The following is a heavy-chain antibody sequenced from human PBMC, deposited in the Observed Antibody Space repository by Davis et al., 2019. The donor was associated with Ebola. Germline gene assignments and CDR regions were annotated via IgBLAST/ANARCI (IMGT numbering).Heavy chain of an antibody. D-gene: IGHD3-10*01. CDR3: SKYFLSGSYYHYDY. Sequence: GGSLRLSCAASGFTFDDYVMHWVRHGPGKGLEWVSSINWNSGNVAYVDSVRGRFSISRDNSKNTIYLQMNSLRAEDTAVYYCSKYFLSGSYYHYDYWGQGNLVTVSS. CDR2: INWNSGNV. J-gene: IGHJ4*02. V-gene: IGHV3-9*01. CDR1: GFTFDDYV.